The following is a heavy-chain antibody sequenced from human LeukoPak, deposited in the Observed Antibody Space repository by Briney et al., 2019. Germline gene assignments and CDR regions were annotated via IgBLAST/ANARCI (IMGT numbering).Heavy chain of an antibody. J-gene: IGHJ6*03. CDR1: GYTFTSYG. Sequence: ASVKVSCKASGYTFTSYGISLVRQAPGQALEWMGWISAYNGNTNYAQKLQGRVTMTTDTSTSTAYMELRSLRPDDTAVYYCARANMGYYYMDVWGKGTTVTVSS. CDR3: ARANMGYYYMDV. CDR2: ISAYNGNT. V-gene: IGHV1-18*01.